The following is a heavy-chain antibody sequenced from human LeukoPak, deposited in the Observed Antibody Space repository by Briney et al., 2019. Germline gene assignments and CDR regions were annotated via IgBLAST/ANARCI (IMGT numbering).Heavy chain of an antibody. CDR3: AKGYYDSSGYLDVGDAFDI. Sequence: GGSLRLSCAASGFTFRRYSMSWVRQAPGKGLEWVSTINWSSDYIYYADSVEGRFTISRDNAKNSMCLQMNSLRAEDTALYYCAKGYYDSSGYLDVGDAFDIWGQGTMATVSS. CDR2: INWSSDYI. J-gene: IGHJ3*02. CDR1: GFTFRRYS. D-gene: IGHD3-22*01. V-gene: IGHV3-21*04.